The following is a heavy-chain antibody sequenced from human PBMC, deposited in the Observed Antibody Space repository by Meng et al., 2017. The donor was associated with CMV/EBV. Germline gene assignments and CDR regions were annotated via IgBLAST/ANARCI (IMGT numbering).Heavy chain of an antibody. J-gene: IGHJ4*02. CDR2: IYTSGST. CDR3: AREDIVVVPAARGFDY. Sequence: VQLQESGPGRGKPSETLSLTCTVSGGSISSYYWSWIRQPAGKGLEWIGRIYTSGSTNYNPSLKSRVTMSVDTSKNQFSLKLSSVTAADTAVYYCAREDIVVVPAARGFDYWGQGTLVTVSS. D-gene: IGHD2-2*01. CDR1: GGSISSYY. V-gene: IGHV4-4*07.